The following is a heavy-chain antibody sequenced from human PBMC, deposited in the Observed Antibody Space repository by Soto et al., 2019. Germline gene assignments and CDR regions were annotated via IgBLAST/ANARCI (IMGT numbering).Heavy chain of an antibody. CDR3: ARMRAETTGMFRTYDYCGMDV. CDR2: INHSGST. Sequence: SETLSLTCAVYGGSFSGYYWSWIRQPPGKGLGLIGEINHSGSTNYNPSLKSRVTISVDTSKNQFSLKLSSVTAADTAVYYCARMRAETTGMFRTYDYCGMDVWGQGTTVTVSS. V-gene: IGHV4-34*01. CDR1: GGSFSGYY. J-gene: IGHJ6*02. D-gene: IGHD4-17*01.